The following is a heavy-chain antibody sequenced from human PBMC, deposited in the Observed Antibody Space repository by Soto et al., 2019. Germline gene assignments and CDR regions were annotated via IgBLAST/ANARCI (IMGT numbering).Heavy chain of an antibody. CDR3: ARESSGEGYCSGGSCYGYYYYGMDV. CDR2: IIPIFGTA. D-gene: IGHD2-15*01. CDR1: GGTFSSYA. J-gene: IGHJ6*02. Sequence: QVQLVQSGAEVKKPGSLVKVSCKASGGTFSSYAISWVRQAPGQGLEWMGGIIPIFGTANYAQKFQGRVTITADESTSTAYMELSSLRSEDTAVYYCARESSGEGYCSGGSCYGYYYYGMDVWGQGTTVTVSS. V-gene: IGHV1-69*01.